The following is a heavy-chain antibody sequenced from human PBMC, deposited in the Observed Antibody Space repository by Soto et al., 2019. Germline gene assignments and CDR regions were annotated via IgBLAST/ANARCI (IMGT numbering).Heavy chain of an antibody. CDR2: INVGTDKT. CDR3: AKSKGGWLPDF. V-gene: IGHV1-3*01. CDR1: GYTFSSST. Sequence: QVQIVQSGAEVKKPGASVKVSCKASGYTFSSSTMHWVSQAPGQSLEWMGWINVGTDKTEYSRRLQGRVTITKDTSACTADMELSGLTSEVTAVYYCAKSKGGWLPDFLGPGTLVTVSS. D-gene: IGHD6-19*01. J-gene: IGHJ4*02.